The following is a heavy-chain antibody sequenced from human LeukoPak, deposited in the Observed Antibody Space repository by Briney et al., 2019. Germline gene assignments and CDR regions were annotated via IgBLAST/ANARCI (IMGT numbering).Heavy chain of an antibody. CDR3: ARSPDTAMVTWFDP. V-gene: IGHV1-69*05. J-gene: IGHJ5*02. Sequence: SSVRDASLKKLKWMGGIIPIFGTANYAQKFQGRVAITTDESTSTAYMELSSLRSEDTAVYYCARSPDTAMVTWFDPWGQGTLVTVSS. CDR2: IIPIFGTA. D-gene: IGHD5-18*01.